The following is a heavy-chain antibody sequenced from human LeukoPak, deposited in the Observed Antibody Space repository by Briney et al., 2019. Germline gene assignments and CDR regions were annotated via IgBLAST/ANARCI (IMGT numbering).Heavy chain of an antibody. CDR2: IHASGST. J-gene: IGHJ2*01. Sequence: SDTLSLTCTVSDGSISSYYWSWIRQPPGKGLEWIAYIHASGSTTSNPSLMSRVPMSVDTSKNQFSLRLSSVTAADTAVYYCARQAGFSVWYFDLWGRGTLVTVSS. D-gene: IGHD5/OR15-5a*01. CDR1: DGSISSYY. CDR3: ARQAGFSVWYFDL. V-gene: IGHV4-59*08.